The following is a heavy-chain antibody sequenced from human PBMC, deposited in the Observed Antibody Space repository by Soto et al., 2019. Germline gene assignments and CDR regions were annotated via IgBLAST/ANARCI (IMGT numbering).Heavy chain of an antibody. J-gene: IGHJ6*02. CDR2: IIPIFGTA. D-gene: IGHD6-13*01. CDR3: ARVNGSSSWYDYYYGMDV. Sequence: RQAPGQGLEWMGGIIPIFGTANYAQKFQGRVTITADKSTSTAYMELSSLRSEDTAVYYCARVNGSSSWYDYYYGMDVWGQGTTVTLSS. V-gene: IGHV1-69*06.